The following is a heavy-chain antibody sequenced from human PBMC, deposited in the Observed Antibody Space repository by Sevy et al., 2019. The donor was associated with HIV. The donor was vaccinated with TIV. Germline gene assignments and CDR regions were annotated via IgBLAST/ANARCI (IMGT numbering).Heavy chain of an antibody. Sequence: GGSLRLSCVASGFKFNSYWMHWVRQAPGKGLEWVANINQDATANFYADSVRGRFIISRDNVRNSVSLQMNILRVEDTALYYCVRAIATVDSFWGQGTLVTVSS. CDR2: INQDATAN. D-gene: IGHD6-13*01. CDR1: GFKFNSYW. V-gene: IGHV3-7*01. CDR3: VRAIATVDSF. J-gene: IGHJ4*02.